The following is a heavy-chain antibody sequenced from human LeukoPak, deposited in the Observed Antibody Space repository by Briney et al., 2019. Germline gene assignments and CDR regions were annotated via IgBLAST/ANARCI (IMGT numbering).Heavy chain of an antibody. CDR2: IIPIFGTA. J-gene: IGHJ4*02. D-gene: IGHD3-22*01. V-gene: IGHV1-69*13. Sequence: VASVKVPCKASGGTFSSYAISWVRQAPGQGLEWMGGIIPIFGTANYAQKFQGRVTITADESTSTAYMELSSLRSEDTAVYYCARDLGEYYDSSGDYWGQGTLVTVSS. CDR1: GGTFSSYA. CDR3: ARDLGEYYDSSGDY.